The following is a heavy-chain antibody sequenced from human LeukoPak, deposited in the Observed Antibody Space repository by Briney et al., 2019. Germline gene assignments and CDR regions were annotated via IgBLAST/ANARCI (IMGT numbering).Heavy chain of an antibody. CDR2: ISWDGGST. D-gene: IGHD6-13*01. CDR1: GFTFDDYA. V-gene: IGHV3-43D*03. CDR3: AKGTQQLVSLISGDYYMDV. J-gene: IGHJ6*03. Sequence: GGSLRLSCAASGFTFDDYAMHWVRQAPGKGLEWVSLISWDGGSTYYADSVKGRFTISRDNSKNSLYLQMNGLRAEDTALYYCAKGTQQLVSLISGDYYMDVWGKGTTVTVSS.